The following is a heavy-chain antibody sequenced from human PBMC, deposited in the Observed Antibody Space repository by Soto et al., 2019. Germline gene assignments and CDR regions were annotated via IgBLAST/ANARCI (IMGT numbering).Heavy chain of an antibody. J-gene: IGHJ6*01. D-gene: IGHD2-2*01. CDR3: TREGAYTSPPYYYFYAMDV. V-gene: IGHV3-49*04. Sequence: GRSLRLSCKGSGFTFRDYAIIWVRRAPGKGLRWVGFRRAKAFGGTTEYATFVKGRFTISRDDSKSVPYLQMNSLETEDTAVYYCTREGAYTSPPYYYFYAMDVWGQGTRVTFSS. CDR1: GFTFRDYA. CDR2: RRAKAFGGTT.